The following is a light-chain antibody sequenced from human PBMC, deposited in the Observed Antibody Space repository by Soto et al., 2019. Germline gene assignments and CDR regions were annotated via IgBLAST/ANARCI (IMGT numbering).Light chain of an antibody. Sequence: DIPMTQSTSSLSSSVGDRVTMTCVASHSISSYLNWYQHKPWKAPKLLIYAVSTLQGGVPPRFSGSGSGTDFTLTISSLQPEDFATYYCQLSYNTPRTLGQGSNVDI. J-gene: IGKJ2*01. V-gene: IGKV1-39*01. CDR3: QLSYNTPRT. CDR2: AVS. CDR1: HSISSY.